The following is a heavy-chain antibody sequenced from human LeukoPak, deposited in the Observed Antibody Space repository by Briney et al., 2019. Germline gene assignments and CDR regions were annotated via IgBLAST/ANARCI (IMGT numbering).Heavy chain of an antibody. D-gene: IGHD2-15*01. V-gene: IGHV3-74*01. Sequence: QSGGSLRLSCAASGFTLSSYWMHWVRQAPGKGLVWVSRINSGGTTTDYADSVKGLFTISRDNAQNTLYLQMNSLRDEDTAVYYCTRGVVVNYGNFDCWGQGTLVTVSS. CDR2: INSGGTTT. J-gene: IGHJ4*02. CDR1: GFTLSSYW. CDR3: TRGVVVNYGNFDC.